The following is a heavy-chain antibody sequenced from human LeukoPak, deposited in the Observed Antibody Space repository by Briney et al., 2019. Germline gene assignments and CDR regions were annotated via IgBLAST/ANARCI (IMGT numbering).Heavy chain of an antibody. CDR1: GFTFSSYG. CDR2: IRYDGSNK. CDR3: AKDRAGEDYYYMDV. D-gene: IGHD3-16*01. J-gene: IGHJ6*03. V-gene: IGHV3-30*02. Sequence: GGSLRLSCAASGFTFSSYGMHWVRQAPGKGLEWVAFIRYDGSNKYYADSVKGRFTISRDNSKNTLYLQMNSLRAEDTAVYYCAKDRAGEDYYYMDVWGKGTTVTISS.